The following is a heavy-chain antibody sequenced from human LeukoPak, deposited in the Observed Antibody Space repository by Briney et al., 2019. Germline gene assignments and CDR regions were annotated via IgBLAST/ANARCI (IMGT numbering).Heavy chain of an antibody. J-gene: IGHJ4*02. CDR2: FSTYNGNT. CDR3: ARGGVSNSWYRTPDY. CDR1: GYTFTNYG. D-gene: IGHD6-13*01. Sequence: GASVKVSCKASGYTFTNYGLSWARQAPGQGLEWMGWFSTYNGNTNYAQKFQGRVTMTADTSTSTGYMEMRSLRSDDTAVYYCARGGVSNSWYRTPDYWGQGTLVTVSS. V-gene: IGHV1-18*01.